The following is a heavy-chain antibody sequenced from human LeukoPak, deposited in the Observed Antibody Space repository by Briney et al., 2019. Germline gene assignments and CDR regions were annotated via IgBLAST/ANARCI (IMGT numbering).Heavy chain of an antibody. CDR1: GYTFTGYY. CDR2: INPNSGGT. CDR3: ARDVRSTIFEVVTRTYYFDY. Sequence: ASVKVSCKASGYTFTGYYMHWVRQAPGQGLEWMGWINPNSGGTNCAQKFQGRVTMTRDTSISTAYMELSRLRSDDTAVYYCARDVRSTIFEVVTRTYYFDYWGQGTLVTVSS. V-gene: IGHV1-2*02. D-gene: IGHD3-3*01. J-gene: IGHJ4*02.